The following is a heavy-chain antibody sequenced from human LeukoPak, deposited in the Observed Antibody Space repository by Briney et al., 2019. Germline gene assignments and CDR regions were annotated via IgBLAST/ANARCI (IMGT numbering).Heavy chain of an antibody. D-gene: IGHD5-18*01. CDR1: GFTVSSSY. CDR3: AREGGDLLGETAPRDYYYYGMDV. V-gene: IGHV3-66*01. Sequence: GGSLRLSCAASGFTVSSSYMSWVRQAPGKGLEWVSVIYSGGSTYYADSVKGRFTISRDNSKNTLYLQMNSLRAEDTAVYYCAREGGDLLGETAPRDYYYYGMDVWGQGTTATVSS. CDR2: IYSGGST. J-gene: IGHJ6*02.